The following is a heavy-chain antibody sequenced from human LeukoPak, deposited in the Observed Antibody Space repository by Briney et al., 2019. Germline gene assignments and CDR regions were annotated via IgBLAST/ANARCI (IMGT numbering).Heavy chain of an antibody. Sequence: GGSLRLSCAASGFTVSSNYMNWVRQAPGKGLEWVSVIYSGATTYYADSVKGRFTISRDNSKNTLYLQMNSLRAEDTAVYYCARSDNSGYSPFDYWGQGTLVTVSS. D-gene: IGHD3-22*01. J-gene: IGHJ4*02. CDR3: ARSDNSGYSPFDY. CDR2: IYSGATT. V-gene: IGHV3-53*01. CDR1: GFTVSSNY.